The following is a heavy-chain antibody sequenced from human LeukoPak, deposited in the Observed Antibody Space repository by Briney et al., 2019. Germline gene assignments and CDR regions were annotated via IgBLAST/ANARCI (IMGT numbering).Heavy chain of an antibody. D-gene: IGHD2-2*01. CDR3: AKDLELGYCSSTSCYVPPY. CDR2: IHSGGST. V-gene: IGHV3-53*01. J-gene: IGHJ4*02. CDR1: GFTVSSNY. Sequence: HPGGSLRLSCAASGFTVSSNYMSWVRQAPGKGLEWVSVIHSGGSTYYADSVKGRFTISRDNSKNTLYLQMNSLRAEDTAVYYCAKDLELGYCSSTSCYVPPYWGQGTLVTVSS.